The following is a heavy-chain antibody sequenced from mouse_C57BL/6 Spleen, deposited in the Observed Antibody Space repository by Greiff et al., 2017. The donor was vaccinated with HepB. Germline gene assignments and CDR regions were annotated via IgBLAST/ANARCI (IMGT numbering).Heavy chain of an antibody. CDR2: ISYDGSN. D-gene: IGHD2-4*01. V-gene: IGHV3-6*01. CDR1: GYSITSGYY. CDR3: ASNYDYDGDWYFDV. J-gene: IGHJ1*03. Sequence: VQLKQSGPGLVKPSQSLSLTCSVTGYSITSGYYWNWIRQFPGNKLEWMGYISYDGSNNYNPSLKNRISITRDTYKNQFFLKLNSVTTEDTATYYCASNYDYDGDWYFDVWGTGTTVTVSS.